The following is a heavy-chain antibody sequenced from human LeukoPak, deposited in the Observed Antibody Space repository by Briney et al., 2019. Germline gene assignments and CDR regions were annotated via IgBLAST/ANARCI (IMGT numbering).Heavy chain of an antibody. CDR1: GYTCTSYD. D-gene: IGHD6-6*01. CDR3: AILSIAARNY. V-gene: IGHV1-8*01. J-gene: IGHJ4*02. Sequence: ASVKVSCKASGYTCTSYDINWVRQATGQGLEWMGWMHHNSGNTGYAQKFQGSATMTRNTSISTAYMELSSLRSEDTAVYYCAILSIAARNYWGQGTLVTVSS. CDR2: MHHNSGNT.